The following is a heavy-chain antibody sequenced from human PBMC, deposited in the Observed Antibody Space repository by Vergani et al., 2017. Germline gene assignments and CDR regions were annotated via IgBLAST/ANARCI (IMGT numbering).Heavy chain of an antibody. CDR2: IYGSGNI. CDR1: GVSVSSTAFY. D-gene: IGHD1-1*01. J-gene: IGHJ6*03. CDR3: ARDFLTRVTTLDYYYMGV. Sequence: QVQLQESGPGLVKPSQTLSLTCSVSGVSVSSTAFYWNWIRQPAGKGLEWIGRIYGSGNINYNPSLESRVTISRDTSKNQFSLKVHSVTAADTAVYYCARDFLTRVTTLDYYYMGVWGQGTKVTVAS. V-gene: IGHV4-61*02.